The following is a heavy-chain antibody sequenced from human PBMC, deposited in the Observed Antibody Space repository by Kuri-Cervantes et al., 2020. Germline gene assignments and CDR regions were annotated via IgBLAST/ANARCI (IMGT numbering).Heavy chain of an antibody. V-gene: IGHV1-69*05. CDR1: GGTFSSYA. CDR3: ARGSRDIVVVPSYYYYMDV. Sequence: SVKVSCKASGGTFSSYAISWVRQAPGQGLEWMGGIIPIFGTANYAQKCQGRVTITTDESTSTAYMELSSLRSEDTAVYYCARGSRDIVVVPSYYYYMDVWGKGTTVTVSS. D-gene: IGHD2-2*01. J-gene: IGHJ6*03. CDR2: IIPIFGTA.